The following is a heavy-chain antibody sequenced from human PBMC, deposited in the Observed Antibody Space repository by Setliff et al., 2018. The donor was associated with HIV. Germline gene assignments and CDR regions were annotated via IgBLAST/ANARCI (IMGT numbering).Heavy chain of an antibody. CDR3: ARDYSRYTWNYFDY. CDR1: GFTFSNYW. J-gene: IGHJ4*02. D-gene: IGHD1-20*01. Sequence: LRLSCAASGFTFSNYWMSWVRQAPGKGLEWVANIKQDGSEKYYVDSVKGRFTISRDNAKKSLYLQMNSLRAEDTALYYCARDYSRYTWNYFDYWGQGTLGTGAS. CDR2: IKQDGSEK. V-gene: IGHV3-7*03.